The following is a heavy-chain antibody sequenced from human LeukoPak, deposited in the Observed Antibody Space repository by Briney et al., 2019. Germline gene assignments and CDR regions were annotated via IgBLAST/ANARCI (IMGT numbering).Heavy chain of an antibody. V-gene: IGHV3-21*01. CDR3: ARGRGKGTYYYDSSGYSHWYFDL. D-gene: IGHD3-22*01. J-gene: IGHJ2*01. CDR1: GLIYSISS. Sequence: GGSLSLSCASSGLIYSISSMNWVRQASGKVLELVSSISINSSYIYYADSVKGRFNISRDNAKNSLYLQMNSVRAEDTAVYYCARGRGKGTYYYDSSGYSHWYFDLWGRGTLVTVSS. CDR2: ISINSSYI.